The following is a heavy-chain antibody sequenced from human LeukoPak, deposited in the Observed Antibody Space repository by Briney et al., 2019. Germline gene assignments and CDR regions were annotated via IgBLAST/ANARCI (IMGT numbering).Heavy chain of an antibody. CDR1: GYIFTDYR. V-gene: IGHV1-2*06. Sequence: ASVKVSCKASGYIFTDYRLHWVRQAPGQGLEWMGRINPKSGDSNYAQKFQGRVTMTSDTSITTAYMELRRLKSDDTAFYFCTTEDSRSGSYYDPWGQGTLATVSS. J-gene: IGHJ5*02. D-gene: IGHD1-26*01. CDR3: TTEDSRSGSYYDP. CDR2: INPKSGDS.